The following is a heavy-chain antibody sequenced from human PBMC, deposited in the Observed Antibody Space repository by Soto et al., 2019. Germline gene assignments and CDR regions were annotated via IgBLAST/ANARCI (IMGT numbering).Heavy chain of an antibody. CDR1: GFTFSSYS. Sequence: EVQLVESGGGLVKPGGSLRLSCAASGFTFSSYSMNWVRQAPGKGLEWVSTISSSRSYIYYADSVKGRFTISRDNAKNSLYLQMNSLRAEDTAVYYCARDRAYSSSWYDYWGQGTLVTVSS. CDR2: ISSSRSYI. CDR3: ARDRAYSSSWYDY. J-gene: IGHJ4*02. V-gene: IGHV3-21*01. D-gene: IGHD6-13*01.